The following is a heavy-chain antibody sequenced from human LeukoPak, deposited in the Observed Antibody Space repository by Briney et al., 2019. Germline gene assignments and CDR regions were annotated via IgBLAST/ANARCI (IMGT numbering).Heavy chain of an antibody. D-gene: IGHD6-13*01. CDR2: INHSERT. CDR1: GGSFSGYY. CDR3: ASLIAKYSSSPRGTFDI. Sequence: PSETLSLTCAVYGGSFSGYYWSWIRQPPGNGLEWIGEINHSERTNYNPALMCRVTFSVDTSMNQFSLKLTSVTAADTAVYYCASLIAKYSSSPRGTFDIWGQGTMVTVSS. J-gene: IGHJ3*02. V-gene: IGHV4-34*01.